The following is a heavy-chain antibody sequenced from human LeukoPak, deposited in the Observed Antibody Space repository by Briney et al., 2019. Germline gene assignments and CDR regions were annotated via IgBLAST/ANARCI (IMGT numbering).Heavy chain of an antibody. CDR1: GGSISSYY. CDR2: IYYSGST. Sequence: SETLSLTCTVSGGSISSYYWSWIRQPPGKGLEWIGYIYYSGSTNYNPSLKSRVTISVDTSKNQFSLKLSSVTAADTAVYYCASVRRDGYTDWSQGTLVTVSS. J-gene: IGHJ4*02. V-gene: IGHV4-59*01. D-gene: IGHD5-12*01. CDR3: ASVRRDGYTD.